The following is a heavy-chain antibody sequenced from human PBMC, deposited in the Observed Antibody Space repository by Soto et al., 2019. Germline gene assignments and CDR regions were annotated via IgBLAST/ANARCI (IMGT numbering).Heavy chain of an antibody. CDR3: AKDLRTPGPFYYDSSGYLPRDS. D-gene: IGHD3-22*01. Sequence: QVQLVESGGGVVQPGRSLRLSCAASGFTFSSYGMHWVRQAPGKGLEGVAVISYDGINKYYTDSVKGRFTISRDNSKNTLFLQMNSLRADDTAVYYCAKDLRTPGPFYYDSSGYLPRDSWGQGTLVTVSS. J-gene: IGHJ4*02. CDR2: ISYDGINK. CDR1: GFTFSSYG. V-gene: IGHV3-30*18.